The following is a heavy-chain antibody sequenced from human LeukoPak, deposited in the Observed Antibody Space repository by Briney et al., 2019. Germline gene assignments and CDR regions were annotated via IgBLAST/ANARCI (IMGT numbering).Heavy chain of an antibody. CDR1: GFTLSDYY. CDR3: ARRRDFIDY. V-gene: IGHV3-11*01. Sequence: GGSLRLSCAASGFTLSDYYMSWFRLAPGKGLEWVSYSSSSGSTIYYADSVKGRFAISRDNAKNSLYLQMNSLRAEDTAVYYCARRRDFIDYWGQGTLVAVSS. CDR2: SSSSGSTI. J-gene: IGHJ4*02. D-gene: IGHD3/OR15-3a*01.